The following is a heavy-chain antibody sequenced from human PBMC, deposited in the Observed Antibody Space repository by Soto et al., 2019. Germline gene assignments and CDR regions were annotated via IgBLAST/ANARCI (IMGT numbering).Heavy chain of an antibody. J-gene: IGHJ4*02. CDR1: GYTFTSYG. D-gene: IGHD2-15*01. CDR3: ARTPPLEPVQFDY. CDR2: ISAYNGNT. V-gene: IGHV1-18*01. Sequence: QVQLVQSGAEVKKPGASVKVSCKASGYTFTSYGISWWRQAPGQGLEWRGGISAYNGNTNYAQKLQGRVIMTTDTSTSTAYMELRSLGSDDTAVYYGARTPPLEPVQFDYWGQGTLVTVSS.